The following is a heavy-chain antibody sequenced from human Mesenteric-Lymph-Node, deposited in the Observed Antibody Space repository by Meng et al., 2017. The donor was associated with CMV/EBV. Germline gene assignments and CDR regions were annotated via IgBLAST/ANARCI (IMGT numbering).Heavy chain of an antibody. CDR3: ARRGNYDSDYSEY. V-gene: IGHV4-39*01. J-gene: IGHJ4*02. Sequence: QLKESGPGLSQPSGTLSLSCIVSGDSISNSTYYWTWIRQPPGKGLEWIGSVHHSGTTYYNPSLKGRLTISVDTSANLFSLRLTTVTAADTATYYCARRGNYDSDYSEYWGQGTLVTVSS. CDR2: VHHSGTT. CDR1: GDSISNSTYY. D-gene: IGHD3-22*01.